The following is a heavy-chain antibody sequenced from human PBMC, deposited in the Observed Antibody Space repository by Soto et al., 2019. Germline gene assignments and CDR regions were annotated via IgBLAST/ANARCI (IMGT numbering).Heavy chain of an antibody. CDR1: GGTFRSFP. Sequence: QVQLVQSGTEVKKPGSSVKVSCKTSGGTFRSFPIAWVRQAPGQGLQWVGGILPVLGAPTYSQTFQGRVTITADESTSAAYLELSSLRSDDTAVYFCARDRHYENNTFYYLIYFFDYWGQGTLVTVSS. V-gene: IGHV1-69*01. CDR3: ARDRHYENNTFYYLIYFFDY. CDR2: ILPVLGAP. D-gene: IGHD3-22*01. J-gene: IGHJ4*02.